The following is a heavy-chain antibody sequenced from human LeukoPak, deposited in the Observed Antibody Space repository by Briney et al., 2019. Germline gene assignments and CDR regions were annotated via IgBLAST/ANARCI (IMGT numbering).Heavy chain of an antibody. J-gene: IGHJ4*02. V-gene: IGHV3-21*01. CDR2: ISSSSSYI. Sequence: GGSLRLSCAASGFTFSSYSMNWVRQAPGKGLEWVSSISSSSSYIYYADSVKGRFTISRGNAKNSLYLQMNSLRAEDTAVYYCARDSRVAVAGTAGDYWGQGTLVTVSS. CDR3: ARDSRVAVAGTAGDY. D-gene: IGHD6-19*01. CDR1: GFTFSSYS.